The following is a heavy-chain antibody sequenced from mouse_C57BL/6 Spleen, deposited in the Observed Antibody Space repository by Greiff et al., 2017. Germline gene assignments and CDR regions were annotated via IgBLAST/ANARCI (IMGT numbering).Heavy chain of an antibody. CDR2: INPNYGTT. CDR1: GYSFTDYN. CDR3: ARGYYYGSSYEGIAMDY. V-gene: IGHV1-39*01. J-gene: IGHJ4*01. Sequence: EVQLQQSGPELVKPGASVKISCKASGYSFTDYNMNWVKQSNGKSLEWIGVINPNYGTTSYNQKFKGKATLTVDQSSSTAYMQLNSLTSEDSAVYYCARGYYYGSSYEGIAMDYWGQGTSVTVSS. D-gene: IGHD1-1*01.